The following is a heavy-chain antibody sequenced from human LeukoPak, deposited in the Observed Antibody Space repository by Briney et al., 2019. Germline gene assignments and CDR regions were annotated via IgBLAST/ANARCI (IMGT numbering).Heavy chain of an antibody. CDR1: GFTFSRYW. CDR2: IDPDDSGS. CDR3: AGVRAGANRAFDV. J-gene: IGHJ3*01. D-gene: IGHD4/OR15-4a*01. Sequence: GGSLRLSCAASGFTFSRYWMHWVRHAPGEGLVWVSRIDPDDSGSSYAASVKGRFTISRDNAKNTLWLQMNSLRADDTAVYYCAGVRAGANRAFDVWGQGTVVAVSS. V-gene: IGHV3-74*01.